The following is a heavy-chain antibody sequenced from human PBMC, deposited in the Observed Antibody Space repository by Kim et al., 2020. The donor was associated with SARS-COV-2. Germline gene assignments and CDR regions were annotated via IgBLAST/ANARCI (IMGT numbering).Heavy chain of an antibody. V-gene: IGHV1-2*02. CDR2: INPNSGGI. CDR3: ARDATRNYYYGMDV. Sequence: ASVKVSCKASGYTFTGYYMHWVRQAPGQGLEWMGWINPNSGGINYAQKFQGRVTMTRDTSISTAYMELSRLRSDDTAVYYCARDATRNYYYGMDVWGQGTTVTVSS. J-gene: IGHJ6*02. CDR1: GYTFTGYY.